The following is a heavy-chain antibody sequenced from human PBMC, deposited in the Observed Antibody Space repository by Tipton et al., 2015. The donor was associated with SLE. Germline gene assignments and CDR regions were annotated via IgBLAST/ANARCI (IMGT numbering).Heavy chain of an antibody. D-gene: IGHD6-19*01. Sequence: SLRLSCAASGFTFSDYGMHWVRQAPDKGLEWVAFIRYDGNIKYYVDSVEGRFTISRDNYKNMMYLQMNSLRAEDTALYYCAKEGYSSGWALGAFDIWGQGTMVTVSS. J-gene: IGHJ3*02. CDR1: GFTFSDYG. CDR3: AKEGYSSGWALGAFDI. CDR2: IRYDGNIK. V-gene: IGHV3-30*02.